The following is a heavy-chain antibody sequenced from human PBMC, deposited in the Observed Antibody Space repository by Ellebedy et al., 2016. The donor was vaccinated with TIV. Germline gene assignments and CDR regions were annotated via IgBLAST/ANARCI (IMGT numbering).Heavy chain of an antibody. Sequence: GGSLRLSCAASGFTFSSYAMHWVRQAPGKGLEWVAVISYDGSNKYYADSVKGRFTISRDTSKNTLYLQMNSLRPEDTAVYYCGRDFSYYGSGSYLTNWGQGTLVTVSS. V-gene: IGHV3-30-3*01. CDR3: GRDFSYYGSGSYLTN. D-gene: IGHD3-10*01. J-gene: IGHJ4*02. CDR1: GFTFSSYA. CDR2: ISYDGSNK.